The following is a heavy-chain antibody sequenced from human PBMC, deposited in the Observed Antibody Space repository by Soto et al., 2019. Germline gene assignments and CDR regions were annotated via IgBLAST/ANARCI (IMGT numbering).Heavy chain of an antibody. D-gene: IGHD2-2*03. Sequence: QVHLVQSGAEVKKPGSSVKVSCKASGSTFSSYGFSWVHQAPGQGLEFMGRIVPTFGNANYAQRFQGRLTLSADESRATVFMELSSLTNEDTAIYYCEAGYCSSGSCFDFWGQGTQVTVSS. CDR2: IVPTFGNA. J-gene: IGHJ4*02. CDR1: GSTFSSYG. V-gene: IGHV1-69*18. CDR3: EAGYCSSGSCFDF.